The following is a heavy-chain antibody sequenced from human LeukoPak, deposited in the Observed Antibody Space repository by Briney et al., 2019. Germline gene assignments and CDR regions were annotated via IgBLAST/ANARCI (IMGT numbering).Heavy chain of an antibody. V-gene: IGHV3-21*01. Sequence: GGSLRLSCEASGFTFSSYAIRWVRQAPGKGLEWVSSISSSSSYIYYADSVKGRFTISRDNAKNSLYLQMNSLRAEDTAVYYCARDSDLFDYWGQGTLVTVSS. CDR2: ISSSSSYI. CDR1: GFTFSSYA. D-gene: IGHD3-10*01. CDR3: ARDSDLFDY. J-gene: IGHJ4*02.